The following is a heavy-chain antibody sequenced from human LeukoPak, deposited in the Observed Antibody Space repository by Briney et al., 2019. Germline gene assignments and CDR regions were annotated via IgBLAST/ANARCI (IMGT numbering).Heavy chain of an antibody. Sequence: ASVKVSCKASGYTFTGYYMHWVRQAPGQGLEWMGWINPNSGGTNYAQKFQGRVTMTRDTSISTAYMELSRLRSDDTAVYYCARATYDYVWESYRYNSQFDYWGQGTLVTVSS. D-gene: IGHD3-16*02. J-gene: IGHJ4*02. CDR2: INPNSGGT. CDR1: GYTFTGYY. V-gene: IGHV1-2*02. CDR3: ARATYDYVWESYRYNSQFDY.